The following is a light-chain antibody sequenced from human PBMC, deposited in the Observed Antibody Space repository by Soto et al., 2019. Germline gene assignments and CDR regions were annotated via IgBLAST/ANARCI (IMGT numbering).Light chain of an antibody. CDR2: EVN. Sequence: QSVLTQPASVSGSPGQSITISCTGTSFDVDDYNSVSWYQQPPGKAPKLIIYEVNNRPSGVSNRFSRSNSDNTASLTISGLQAEDEADYYCSLYTTSSTPSYVFGNGTKVTVL. CDR1: SFDVDDYNS. J-gene: IGLJ1*01. CDR3: SLYTTSSTPSYV. V-gene: IGLV2-14*01.